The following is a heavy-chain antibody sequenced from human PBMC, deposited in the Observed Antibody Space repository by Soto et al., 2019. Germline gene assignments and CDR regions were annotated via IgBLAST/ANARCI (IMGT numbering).Heavy chain of an antibody. V-gene: IGHV3-30-3*01. CDR1: GFTFSSYA. Sequence: QVQLVESGGGVVQPGRSLRLSCAASGFTFSSYAMHWVRQAPGKGLEWVAVISYDGSNKYYADSVKGRFTISRDNSKNTLYLQMNSLRAEDTAVYYCARGNVLRYFDWLFGDFDYWGQGTLVTVSS. J-gene: IGHJ4*02. CDR3: ARGNVLRYFDWLFGDFDY. D-gene: IGHD3-9*01. CDR2: ISYDGSNK.